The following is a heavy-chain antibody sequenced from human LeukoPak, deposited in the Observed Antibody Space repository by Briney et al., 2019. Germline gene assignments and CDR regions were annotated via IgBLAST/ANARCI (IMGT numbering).Heavy chain of an antibody. CDR3: ARIGDYYDSSGTYFDY. CDR2: INPSGGST. CDR1: GYTFTSYY. Sequence: ASVKVSXKASGYTFTSYYMHWVRQAPGQGLEWMGIINPSGGSTSYAQKFQGRVTMTRDTSTSTVYMELSSLRSEDTAVYYCARIGDYYDSSGTYFDYWGQGTLVTVSS. D-gene: IGHD3-22*01. V-gene: IGHV1-46*01. J-gene: IGHJ4*02.